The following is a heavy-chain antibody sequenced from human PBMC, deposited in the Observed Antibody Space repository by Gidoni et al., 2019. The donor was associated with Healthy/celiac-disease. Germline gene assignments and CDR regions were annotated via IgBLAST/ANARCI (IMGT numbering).Heavy chain of an antibody. CDR3: ARPLEVPAAHPFAY. CDR2: ISSSSSYI. Sequence: EVQLVESGGGLVKPGGSLRLSCAAAGFTFSSYSMNGVRQAPGKGLEWVSSISSSSSYIYYADSVKGRFTISRDNAKNSLYLQMNSLRAEDTAVYYCARPLEVPAAHPFAYWGQGTLVTVSS. V-gene: IGHV3-21*01. J-gene: IGHJ4*02. CDR1: GFTFSSYS. D-gene: IGHD2-2*01.